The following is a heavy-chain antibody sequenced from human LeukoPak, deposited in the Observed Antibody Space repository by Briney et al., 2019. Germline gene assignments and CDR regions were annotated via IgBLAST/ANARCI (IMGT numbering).Heavy chain of an antibody. CDR1: GFTFSSYA. Sequence: PGGSLRLSCAAAGFTFSSYAMSWVRQAPGKGLEWVSAISGSGGSTYYADSVKGRFTISRDNSKNTLYLQMNSLRAEDTAVYYCAKDLGYYDSSGYSPWGQGTLVTVSS. CDR3: AKDLGYYDSSGYSP. J-gene: IGHJ5*02. CDR2: ISGSGGST. D-gene: IGHD3-22*01. V-gene: IGHV3-23*01.